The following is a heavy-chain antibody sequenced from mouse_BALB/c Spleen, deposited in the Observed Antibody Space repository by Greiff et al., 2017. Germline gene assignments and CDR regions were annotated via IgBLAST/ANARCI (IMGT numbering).Heavy chain of an antibody. V-gene: IGHV1-4*02. J-gene: IGHJ3*01. D-gene: IGHD2-2*01. CDR2: INPSSGYT. CDR3: AIPYGDDEAWFAY. Sequence: QVQLQQSAAELARPGASVKMSCKASGYTFTSYTMHWVKQRPGQGLEWIGYINPSSGYTEYNQKFKDKTTLTADKSSSTAYMQLSSLTSEDSAVYYCAIPYGDDEAWFAYWGQGTLVTVSA. CDR1: GYTFTSYT.